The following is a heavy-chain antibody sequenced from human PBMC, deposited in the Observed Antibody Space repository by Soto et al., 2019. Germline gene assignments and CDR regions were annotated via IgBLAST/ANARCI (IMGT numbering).Heavy chain of an antibody. Sequence: QVQLVQSGAEVKKPGASVKVSCKASGYTFTSYYMHWVRQAPGQGLEWMGIINPSGGSTSYAQKFQGRVXXTXDXXTSTVYMELSSLRSEDTAVYYCARVEFSDYYGMDVWGQGTTVTVSS. J-gene: IGHJ6*02. CDR2: INPSGGST. CDR1: GYTFTSYY. D-gene: IGHD3-16*02. V-gene: IGHV1-46*01. CDR3: ARVEFSDYYGMDV.